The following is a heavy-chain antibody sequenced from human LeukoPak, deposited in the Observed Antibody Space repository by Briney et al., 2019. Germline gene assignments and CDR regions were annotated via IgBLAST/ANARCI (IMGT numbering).Heavy chain of an antibody. Sequence: ASVKVSCKASGGTFSSYAISWVRQAPGQGLEWMGRIIPILGIANYAQKFQGRVTITADKSTSTAYMELSGLRSEDTAVYYCASATGVATPYGMDVWGQGTTVTVSS. J-gene: IGHJ6*02. V-gene: IGHV1-69*04. CDR1: GGTFSSYA. D-gene: IGHD5-12*01. CDR2: IIPILGIA. CDR3: ASATGVATPYGMDV.